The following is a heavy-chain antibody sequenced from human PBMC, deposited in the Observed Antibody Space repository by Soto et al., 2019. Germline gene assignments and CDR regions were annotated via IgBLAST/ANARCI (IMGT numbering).Heavy chain of an antibody. D-gene: IGHD2-15*01. CDR1: GYTFTSYG. Sequence: GASVKVSCKASGYTFTSYGISWVRQAPGQGLEWMGWISAYNGNTNYAQKIQGRVTMTTDTSTSTAYMELRSLRSDDTAVYYCATDPSYCSGGSCYPVELLCHSDAFDIWGQGTMVTVSS. J-gene: IGHJ3*02. CDR2: ISAYNGNT. V-gene: IGHV1-18*01. CDR3: ATDPSYCSGGSCYPVELLCHSDAFDI.